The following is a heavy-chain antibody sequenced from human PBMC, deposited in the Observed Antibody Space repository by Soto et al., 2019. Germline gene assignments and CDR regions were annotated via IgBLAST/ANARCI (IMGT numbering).Heavy chain of an antibody. J-gene: IGHJ6*02. CDR3: ARQSLEDYYDSSGPYYYYGMDV. CDR2: IDPSDSYT. Sequence: GESLKISCKGSGYSFTSYWISWVRQMPGEGLEWMGRIDPSDSYTNYSPSFQGHVTISADKSISTAYLQWSSLKASDTAMYYCARQSLEDYYDSSGPYYYYGMDVWGQGTTVTVSS. V-gene: IGHV5-10-1*01. D-gene: IGHD3-22*01. CDR1: GYSFTSYW.